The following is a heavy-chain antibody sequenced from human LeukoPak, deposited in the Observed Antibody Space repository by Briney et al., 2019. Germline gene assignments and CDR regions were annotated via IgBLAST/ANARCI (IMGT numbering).Heavy chain of an antibody. CDR2: IITAGDT. J-gene: IGHJ4*02. D-gene: IGHD1-26*01. CDR1: GFTFSSYD. Sequence: RPGGSLRLSCAASGFTFSSYDMHWVRQATGKGLEWVSTIITAGDTYYPGSVKGRFTVSRDNANNSLFLNMNSLRGEDTAIYFCARDPTSGSHPHFDAWGQGIQVSVSS. CDR3: ARDPTSGSHPHFDA. V-gene: IGHV3-13*01.